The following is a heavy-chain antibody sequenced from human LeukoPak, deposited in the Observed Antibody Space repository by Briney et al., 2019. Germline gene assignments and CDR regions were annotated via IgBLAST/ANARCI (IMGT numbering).Heavy chain of an antibody. J-gene: IGHJ4*02. CDR3: ARGTYYYDSSGSYYFDC. V-gene: IGHV4-59*01. CDR2: IYYSGST. D-gene: IGHD3-22*01. Sequence: SETLSLTCTVSGGSISSYYWSWIRQPPGKGLEWIGYIYYSGSTNYNPSLKSRVTISVDTSKNQFTLKLSSVTAADTAVYYCARGTYYYDSSGSYYFDCWGQGTLVTVSS. CDR1: GGSISSYY.